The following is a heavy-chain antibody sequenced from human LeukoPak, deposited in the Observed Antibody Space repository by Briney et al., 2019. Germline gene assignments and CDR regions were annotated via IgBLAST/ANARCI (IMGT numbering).Heavy chain of an antibody. Sequence: ASVKVSCKGSGYTFSTYGISWVRQAAGQGLEWMGWITTYNGKTHYAQKFQGRVTMTADTSTRTVSMELRSLRSDDTAVYYCARDAGGSGYDVLDYWGQGTLVTVSS. V-gene: IGHV1-18*04. CDR3: ARDAGGSGYDVLDY. J-gene: IGHJ4*02. D-gene: IGHD3-22*01. CDR2: ITTYNGKT. CDR1: GYTFSTYG.